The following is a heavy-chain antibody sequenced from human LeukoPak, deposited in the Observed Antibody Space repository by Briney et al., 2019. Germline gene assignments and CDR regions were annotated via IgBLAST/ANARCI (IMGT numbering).Heavy chain of an antibody. CDR3: AKDPYYDYVWGSFSLDP. Sequence: GGSLRLSCAASGFTFSSYAMSWVRQAPGKGLEWVSAISGSGGSTYYADSVKGRFTISRDNCKNTLYLQMNSLRAEDTAVYYCAKDPYYDYVWGSFSLDPWGQGTLVTVSS. V-gene: IGHV3-23*01. CDR1: GFTFSSYA. D-gene: IGHD3-16*01. CDR2: ISGSGGST. J-gene: IGHJ5*02.